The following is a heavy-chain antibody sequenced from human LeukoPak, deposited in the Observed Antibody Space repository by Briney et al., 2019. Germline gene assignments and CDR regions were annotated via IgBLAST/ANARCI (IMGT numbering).Heavy chain of an antibody. CDR2: IYTSGST. J-gene: IGHJ6*03. CDR1: GGSISSGSYY. CDR3: ARVPAAIGHDYYYYYYTDV. V-gene: IGHV4-61*02. Sequence: SQTLSLTCTVSGGSISSGSYYWSWIRQPAGKGLERIGRIYTSGSTNYNPSLKSRVTISVDTSKNQFSLKLSSVTAADTAVYYCARVPAAIGHDYYYYYYTDVWGKGTTVTVSS. D-gene: IGHD2-2*02.